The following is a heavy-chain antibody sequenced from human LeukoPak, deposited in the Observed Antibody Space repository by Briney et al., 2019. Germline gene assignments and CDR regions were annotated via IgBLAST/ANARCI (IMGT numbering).Heavy chain of an antibody. J-gene: IGHJ3*02. CDR1: GLTVSSNY. CDR3: AKEGYDAFDI. Sequence: PGGSLRLSCAASGLTVSSNYMSWVRQAPGKGLEWVSDIRGGGGSTAYADSVKGRFTISRDNSKNTLYLQMNSLRAEDTAAYYCAKEGYDAFDIWGQGTMVTVSS. CDR2: IRGGGGST. V-gene: IGHV3-23*01. D-gene: IGHD6-13*01.